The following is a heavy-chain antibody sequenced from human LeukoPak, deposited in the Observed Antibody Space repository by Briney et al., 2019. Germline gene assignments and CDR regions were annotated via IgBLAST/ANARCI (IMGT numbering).Heavy chain of an antibody. D-gene: IGHD2-2*02. V-gene: IGHV1-18*01. Sequence: ASVKVSCKASGYTFTSYDINWVRQAPGQGLEWMGWISAYNGNTNYAQKLQGRVTMTTDTSTSTAYMELRSLRCDDTAVYYCARGYSDCSSTSCYTLPWYYYYMDVWGKGTTVTVSS. J-gene: IGHJ6*03. CDR3: ARGYSDCSSTSCYTLPWYYYYMDV. CDR2: ISAYNGNT. CDR1: GYTFTSYD.